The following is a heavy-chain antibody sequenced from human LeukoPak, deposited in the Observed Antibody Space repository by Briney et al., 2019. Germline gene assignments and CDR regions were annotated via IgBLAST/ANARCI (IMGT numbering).Heavy chain of an antibody. J-gene: IGHJ4*02. Sequence: SVKVSCKASGGTFSSYAISWVRQAPGQGLEWMGGIIPIFGTANYAQKFQGRVTITADESTSTAYMELSSLRSEDTAVHYCARDPAIFGVDGGVYWGQGTLVTVSS. V-gene: IGHV1-69*01. CDR2: IIPIFGTA. D-gene: IGHD3-3*01. CDR1: GGTFSSYA. CDR3: ARDPAIFGVDGGVY.